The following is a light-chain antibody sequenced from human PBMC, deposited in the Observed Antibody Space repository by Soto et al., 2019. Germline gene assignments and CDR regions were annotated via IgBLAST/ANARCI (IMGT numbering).Light chain of an antibody. CDR2: AAA. Sequence: DIQMTQSPSGLAGSVGERGTITCRASQSISRYLKWYQQKAGKAPKLQINAAASLRSGVPSRCSGSGSGTDFALTIKYLQPEDFATIYCQQTYSTPWTVGPGTNVAI. J-gene: IGKJ3*01. CDR1: QSISRY. CDR3: QQTYSTPWT. V-gene: IGKV1-39*01.